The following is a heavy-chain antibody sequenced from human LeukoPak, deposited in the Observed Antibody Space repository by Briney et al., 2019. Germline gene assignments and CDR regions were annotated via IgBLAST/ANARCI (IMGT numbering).Heavy chain of an antibody. CDR1: GASISSGDYY. Sequence: SETLSLTCTVSGASISSGDYYWNWICQSPGKGLEWIGYIYYTGSIYYNPSLKSRVIISVDTSKNQFSLNLSSVTAADTAVYYCARGLPSRDYDSSGFGYWGQGTLVTVSS. V-gene: IGHV4-30-4*01. CDR2: IYYTGSI. J-gene: IGHJ4*02. CDR3: ARGLPSRDYDSSGFGY. D-gene: IGHD3-22*01.